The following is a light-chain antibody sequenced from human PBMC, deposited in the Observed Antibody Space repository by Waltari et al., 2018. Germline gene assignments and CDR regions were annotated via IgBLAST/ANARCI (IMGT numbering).Light chain of an antibody. J-gene: IGLJ3*02. CDR3: AAWDDSLSGWV. V-gene: IGLV1-47*01. Sequence: QSVLTQPPSASGTPGQRVTISCSGSSSNIGTNYIYWYKQLPATAPKLLIYRSDQRPSGVPDRCSGSKYGTSASLAISGLRSEDEADYYCAAWDDSLSGWVFGGGTKLTVL. CDR2: RSD. CDR1: SSNIGTNY.